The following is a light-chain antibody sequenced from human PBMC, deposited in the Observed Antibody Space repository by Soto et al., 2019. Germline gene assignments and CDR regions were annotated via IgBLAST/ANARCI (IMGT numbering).Light chain of an antibody. Sequence: QSALTQPASVSGSPGQSITISCTGTGSDVGTYNLVSWYQQHPGKAPKLMIYEGSKRPSGVSNRFSGSKSGNTASLTISGLQAEDEADYYCSSYAGSRTFVRVFGGGTKVTVL. CDR1: GSDVGTYNL. J-gene: IGLJ2*01. V-gene: IGLV2-23*03. CDR3: SSYAGSRTFVRV. CDR2: EGS.